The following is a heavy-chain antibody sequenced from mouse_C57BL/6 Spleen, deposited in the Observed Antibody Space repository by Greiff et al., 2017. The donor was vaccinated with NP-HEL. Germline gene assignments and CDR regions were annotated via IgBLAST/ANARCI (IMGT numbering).Heavy chain of an antibody. CDR3: ARGGYGSTYWYFDV. V-gene: IGHV1-82*01. J-gene: IGHJ1*03. D-gene: IGHD1-1*01. CDR1: GYAFSSSW. CDR2: IYPGDGDT. Sequence: QVQLQQSGPELVKPGASVKISCKASGYAFSSSWMNWVKQRPGKGLEWIGRIYPGDGDTNCNGKFKGKATLTADKSSSTAYMQLSSLTSEDSAVYFCARGGYGSTYWYFDVWGTGTTVTVSS.